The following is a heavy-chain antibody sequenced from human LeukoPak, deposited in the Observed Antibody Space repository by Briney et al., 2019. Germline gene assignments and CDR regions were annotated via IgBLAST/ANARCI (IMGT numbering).Heavy chain of an antibody. CDR2: IYYSGAT. CDR1: GGSISSYY. CDR3: ARHRSPLESFHH. J-gene: IGHJ1*01. D-gene: IGHD3-3*01. Sequence: SETLSLTCTVSGGSISSYYWSWIRQPPGKGLEWIGYIYYSGATNYNPSLKSRVTMSVDTSKDQFSLKLSSVNAADTAMYYCARHRSPLESFHHWGQGTLVTVSS. V-gene: IGHV4-59*08.